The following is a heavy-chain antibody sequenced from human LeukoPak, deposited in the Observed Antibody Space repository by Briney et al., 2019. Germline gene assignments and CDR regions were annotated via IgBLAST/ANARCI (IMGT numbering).Heavy chain of an antibody. CDR1: GGSISTYS. J-gene: IGHJ4*02. V-gene: IGHV4-59*08. CDR2: VHYSGST. CDR3: ARGHHHDY. Sequence: SETLSLTCTVSGGSISTYSWSWIRQPPGKGLEWIGYVHYSGSTYYNPSLKSRVTISVDTSKNQFSLKLSSVTAADTAVYYCARGHHHDYWGQGTLVTVSS.